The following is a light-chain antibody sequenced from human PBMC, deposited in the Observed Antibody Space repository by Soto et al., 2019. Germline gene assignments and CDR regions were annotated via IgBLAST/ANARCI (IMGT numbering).Light chain of an antibody. J-gene: IGKJ1*01. CDR2: WAS. Sequence: DIVMTQSPDSLAVSLGERATINCKSSQSVLYSPNNKNYLAWYPQKPGQPPKLLIYWASTRESGVPDRFSGSGSGTDFTLTISSLQAEDVAFYYCQQYHSAPQSFGQGTKVEIK. CDR3: QQYHSAPQS. V-gene: IGKV4-1*01. CDR1: QSVLYSPNNKNY.